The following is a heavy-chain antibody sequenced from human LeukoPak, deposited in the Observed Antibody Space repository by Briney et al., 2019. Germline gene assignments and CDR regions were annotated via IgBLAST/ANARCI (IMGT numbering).Heavy chain of an antibody. V-gene: IGHV3-33*01. J-gene: IGHJ4*02. CDR3: ARAPQWLLFDY. D-gene: IGHD3-22*01. CDR1: GFTFSDYD. Sequence: GGSLRLSCAASGFTFSDYDMHWVRQAPGKGLEWVAVIWSDGSDKYYEDSVKGRFTSSRDNSKNTLDLQMNSLRAEDTAVYYCARAPQWLLFDYWGQGTLVTVSS. CDR2: IWSDGSDK.